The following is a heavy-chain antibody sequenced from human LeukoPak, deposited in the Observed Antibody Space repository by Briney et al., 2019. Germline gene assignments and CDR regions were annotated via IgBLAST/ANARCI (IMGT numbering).Heavy chain of an antibody. CDR2: ISGDGGST. Sequence: GGSLRLSCAASGFTFDDYAMHWVRQAPGKGLEWVSLISGDGGSTYYADSVKGRFTISRDNSKNSLYLQMNSLRTEDTALYHCATGQGYYYGSGSYYTAFDYWGQGTLVTVSS. CDR1: GFTFDDYA. V-gene: IGHV3-43*02. CDR3: ATGQGYYYGSGSYYTAFDY. J-gene: IGHJ4*02. D-gene: IGHD3-10*01.